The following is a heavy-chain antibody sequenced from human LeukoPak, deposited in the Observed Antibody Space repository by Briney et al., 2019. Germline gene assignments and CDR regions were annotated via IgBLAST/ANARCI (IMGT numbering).Heavy chain of an antibody. CDR1: GGSISSYY. J-gene: IGHJ4*02. CDR3: ARVQLRWNDY. Sequence: SETLSLTCTVSGGSISSYYWSWIRQPPGKGLEWIGYIYYSGSTNYNPSLKSRVTISVDTSKNQFSLKLSSVTAADTAVYYCARVQLRWNDYWGQGTLVTVSS. V-gene: IGHV4-59*12. D-gene: IGHD1-1*01. CDR2: IYYSGST.